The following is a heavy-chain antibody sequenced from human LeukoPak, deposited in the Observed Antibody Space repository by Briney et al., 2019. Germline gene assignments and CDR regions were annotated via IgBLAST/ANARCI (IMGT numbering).Heavy chain of an antibody. D-gene: IGHD1-26*01. J-gene: IGHJ3*02. Sequence: SETLSLTCTVSGGSISSSSYYWGWIRQPPGKGLEWIGSIYYSGSTYYNPSLKSRVTISVDTSKNQFSLKLSSVTAADTAVYYCATSKWELHAFDIWGQGTMVTVSS. CDR1: GGSISSSSYY. CDR3: ATSKWELHAFDI. V-gene: IGHV4-39*07. CDR2: IYYSGST.